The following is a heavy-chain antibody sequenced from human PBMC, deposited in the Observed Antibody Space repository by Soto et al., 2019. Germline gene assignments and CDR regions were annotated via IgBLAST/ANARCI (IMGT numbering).Heavy chain of an antibody. D-gene: IGHD3-10*01. Sequence: QVQLQESGPGLVKPSQTLSLTCTVSGDSISSRTYYWTWIRQSPDKGLEWMGYIFYSGDTNYNPSLKGRLNMSVDRSENQFSLQLTSVTAADTAVYYCARDSGGHYYGSGTNPRRPRYYSYYMDVWGKGTTVIVSS. V-gene: IGHV4-31*03. CDR2: IFYSGDT. J-gene: IGHJ6*03. CDR1: GDSISSRTYY. CDR3: ARDSGGHYYGSGTNPRRPRYYSYYMDV.